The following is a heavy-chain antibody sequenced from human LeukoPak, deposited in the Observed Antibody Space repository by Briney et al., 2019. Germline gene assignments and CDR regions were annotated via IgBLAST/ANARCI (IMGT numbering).Heavy chain of an antibody. V-gene: IGHV1-69*13. CDR2: IIPIFGTA. CDR1: GGTFSSYA. Sequence: EASVKVSCKASGGTFSSYAISWVRQAPGQGLEWMGGIIPIFGTANYAQKFQGRVTITADESTSTAYMELSSLRSEDTAVYYCARGADPYHFDYWGQGTLVTVSS. J-gene: IGHJ4*02. CDR3: ARGADPYHFDY.